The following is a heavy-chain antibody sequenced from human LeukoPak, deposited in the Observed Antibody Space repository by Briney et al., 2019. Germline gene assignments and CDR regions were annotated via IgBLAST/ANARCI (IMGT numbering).Heavy chain of an antibody. CDR2: IYYSGST. V-gene: IGHV4-59*01. J-gene: IGHJ3*02. Sequence: SETLSLSCTVSGGSISSYYWSWIRQPPGKGLEWIGYIYYSGSTNYNPSLKSRVTISVDTSKNQFSLKLSSVTAADTAVYYCARSDGYGLVGIWGQGTMVTVSS. CDR3: ARSDGYGLVGI. D-gene: IGHD3-10*01. CDR1: GGSISSYY.